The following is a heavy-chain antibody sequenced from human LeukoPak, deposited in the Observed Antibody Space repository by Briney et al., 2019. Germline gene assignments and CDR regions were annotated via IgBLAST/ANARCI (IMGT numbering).Heavy chain of an antibody. CDR3: ARVSEYYDSSGYPGYFDY. J-gene: IGHJ4*02. Sequence: SETLSLTCTVSGGSISSSSYYWGWIRQPPGKGLEWIGSIYYSGSTYYNPSLKSRVTISVDTSKNQFSLKLSSVTAADTAVYYCARVSEYYDSSGYPGYFDYWGQGTLVTVSS. CDR2: IYYSGST. CDR1: GGSISSSSYY. D-gene: IGHD3-22*01. V-gene: IGHV4-39*07.